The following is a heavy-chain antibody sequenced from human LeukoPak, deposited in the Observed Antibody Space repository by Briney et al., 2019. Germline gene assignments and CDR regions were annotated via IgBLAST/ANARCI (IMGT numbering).Heavy chain of an antibody. CDR1: GGSISSSSYY. Sequence: SETLSLTCTVSGGSISSSSYYWGWIRQPPGKGLEWIGSIYYSGSTYYNPSLKSRVTISVDTSKNQFSLKLSSVTAADTAVYYCARADIFRDGYNLGYFDYWGQGTLVTVSS. CDR3: ARADIFRDGYNLGYFDY. J-gene: IGHJ4*02. V-gene: IGHV4-39*07. CDR2: IYYSGST. D-gene: IGHD5-24*01.